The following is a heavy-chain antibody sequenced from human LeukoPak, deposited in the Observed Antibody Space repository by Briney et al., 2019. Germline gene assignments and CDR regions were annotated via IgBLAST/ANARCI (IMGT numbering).Heavy chain of an antibody. D-gene: IGHD3-10*01. V-gene: IGHV3-66*02. CDR2: IYSGGST. CDR3: ARGSYGSGSYYIAFDI. J-gene: IGHJ3*02. CDR1: GFTVSSNY. Sequence: GGSLRLSCAASGFTVSSNYMSWVRQAPGKGLEWVSVIYSGGSTYYADSVKGRFTISRGNSKNTLYLQMNSLRAEGTAVYYCARGSYGSGSYYIAFDIWGQGTMVTVSS.